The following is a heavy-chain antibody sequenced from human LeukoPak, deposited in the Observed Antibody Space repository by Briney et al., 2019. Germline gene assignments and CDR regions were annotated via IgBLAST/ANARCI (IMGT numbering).Heavy chain of an antibody. Sequence: PGGSLRPSCSASGFTFSSYAMHWVRQAPGKGLEYASAISSNGGSTYYADSVKGRFTISRDNSKNTLYLQMSSLRAEDTAVYYCVKDGIAAASRGVRWFDPWGQGTLVTVSS. J-gene: IGHJ5*02. CDR3: VKDGIAAASRGVRWFDP. D-gene: IGHD6-13*01. CDR2: ISSNGGST. V-gene: IGHV3-64D*06. CDR1: GFTFSSYA.